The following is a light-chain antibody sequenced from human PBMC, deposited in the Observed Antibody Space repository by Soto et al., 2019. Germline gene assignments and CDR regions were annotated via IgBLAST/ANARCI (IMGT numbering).Light chain of an antibody. CDR2: VNSDGSH. V-gene: IGLV4-69*01. J-gene: IGLJ2*01. CDR3: QTWGTGIRVV. Sequence: QLVLTQSPSASASLGASVKLTCTLSSGHSSYAIAWHQQQPEKGPRYLMKVNSDGSHIKGDGIPDRLSGSSSGAERYLTISSLQSEDEADYYCQTWGTGIRVVFGGGTKLTVL. CDR1: SGHSSYA.